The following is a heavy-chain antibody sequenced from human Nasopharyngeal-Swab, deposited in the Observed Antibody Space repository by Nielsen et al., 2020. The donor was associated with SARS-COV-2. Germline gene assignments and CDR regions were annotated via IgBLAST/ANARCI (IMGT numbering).Heavy chain of an antibody. J-gene: IGHJ6*02. CDR1: GFTFSSYA. V-gene: IGHV3-23*01. Sequence: GESLKISCAASGFTFSSYAMSWVRQAPGKGLEWVSAISGSGGSTYYADSVKGRFTISRDNSKNTLYLQMNGLRAEDTAVYYCAKGGYCSSTSCYAGYYYYGMDVWGQGTTVTVSS. CDR3: AKGGYCSSTSCYAGYYYYGMDV. D-gene: IGHD2-2*01. CDR2: ISGSGGST.